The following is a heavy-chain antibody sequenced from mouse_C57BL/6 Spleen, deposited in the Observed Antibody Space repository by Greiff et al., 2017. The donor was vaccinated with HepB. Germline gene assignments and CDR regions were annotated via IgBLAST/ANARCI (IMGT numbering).Heavy chain of an antibody. CDR1: GYTFTSYG. J-gene: IGHJ4*01. Sequence: QVQLKQSGAELARPGASVKLSCKASGYTFTSYGISWVKQRTGQGLEWIGEIYPRSGNTYYNEKFKGKATLTADKSSSTAYMELRSLTSEDSAVYFCAREEITTEEYYYAMDYWGQGTSVTVSS. V-gene: IGHV1-81*01. CDR3: AREEITTEEYYYAMDY. CDR2: IYPRSGNT. D-gene: IGHD2-4*01.